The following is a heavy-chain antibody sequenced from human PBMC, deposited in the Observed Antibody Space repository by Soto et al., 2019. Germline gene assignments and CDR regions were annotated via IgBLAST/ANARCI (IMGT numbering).Heavy chain of an antibody. D-gene: IGHD1-26*01. CDR1: GFTFSSYA. CDR2: ISSNGGSA. V-gene: IGHV3-64*01. J-gene: IGHJ4*02. CDR3: ARDRSGGSYYYFDY. Sequence: PGGSLRLSCAASGFTFSSYAMHWVRQAPGKGLEYVSAISSNGGSAYYANSVKGRFTISRDNSKNTLYLQMGSLRAEDMAVYYCARDRSGGSYYYFDYWGQGTLVTVSS.